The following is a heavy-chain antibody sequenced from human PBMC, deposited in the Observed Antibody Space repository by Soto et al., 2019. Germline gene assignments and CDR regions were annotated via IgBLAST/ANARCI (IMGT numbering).Heavy chain of an antibody. V-gene: IGHV1-69*12. CDR2: IIPIFGTA. D-gene: IGHD3-22*01. Sequence: QVQLVQSGAEVKKRGSSVKVSCKASGGTFSSYAISWVRQAPGQGLEWMGGIIPIFGTADYAQNFQGRVTITADESTSTGNMELSSLRSEDTAVYYCASHYDSSGYYYRGLDYWGQGTLVTVSS. CDR1: GGTFSSYA. CDR3: ASHYDSSGYYYRGLDY. J-gene: IGHJ4*02.